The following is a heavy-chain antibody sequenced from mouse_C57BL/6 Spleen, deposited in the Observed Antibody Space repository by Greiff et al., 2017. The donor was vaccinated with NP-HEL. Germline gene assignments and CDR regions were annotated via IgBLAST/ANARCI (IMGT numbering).Heavy chain of an antibody. Sequence: QVQLQQPGAELVMPGASVKLSCKASGYTFTSYWMHWVKQRPGQGLEWIGEIDPSDSYTNYNQKFKGKSTLTVDKSSSTAYMQLISLTSEDSAVYYCARYGISYGYFDYWGQGTTLTVSS. D-gene: IGHD1-1*01. CDR3: ARYGISYGYFDY. CDR1: GYTFTSYW. CDR2: IDPSDSYT. V-gene: IGHV1-69*01. J-gene: IGHJ2*01.